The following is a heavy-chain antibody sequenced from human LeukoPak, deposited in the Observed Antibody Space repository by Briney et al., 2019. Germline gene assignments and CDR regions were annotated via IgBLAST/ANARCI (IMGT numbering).Heavy chain of an antibody. CDR3: ARGGTMVRGVIMSRLFDY. CDR1: GGSFSGYY. Sequence: SETLSLTCAVYGGSFSGYYWSWIRQPPGKGLEWIGEINHSGSTNYNPSLKSRVTISVDTSKNQFSLRLSSVTAADTAVYYCARGGTMVRGVIMSRLFDYWGQGTLVTVSS. CDR2: INHSGST. V-gene: IGHV4-34*01. J-gene: IGHJ4*02. D-gene: IGHD3-10*01.